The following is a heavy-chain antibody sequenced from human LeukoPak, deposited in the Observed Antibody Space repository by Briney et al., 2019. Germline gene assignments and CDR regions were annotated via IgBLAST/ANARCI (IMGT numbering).Heavy chain of an antibody. Sequence: PSETLSLTCTVSGGSISSYYWSWIRQPPGKGLEWIGYIYYSGSTNYNPSLKRRVTISVDTSKNQFSLNLSSVTAADTAVYYCARTERVYSYGPLDYWGQGTLVTVSS. CDR3: ARTERVYSYGPLDY. CDR1: GGSISSYY. J-gene: IGHJ4*02. D-gene: IGHD5-18*01. CDR2: IYYSGST. V-gene: IGHV4-59*01.